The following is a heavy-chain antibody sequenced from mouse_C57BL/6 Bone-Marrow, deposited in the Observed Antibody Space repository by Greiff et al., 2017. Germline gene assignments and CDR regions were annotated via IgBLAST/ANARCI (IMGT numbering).Heavy chain of an antibody. V-gene: IGHV1-81*01. Sequence: VQLVESGAELARPGASVKLSCKASGYTFTSYGISWVKQRNGQGLEWIGEIYPRSGYTYYNEQFKGKATLTADHASSTAYMELRSLTSDVSAFYFCARSYVRRGYFDVWGTGTTVTVSS. D-gene: IGHD1-1*01. J-gene: IGHJ1*03. CDR2: IYPRSGYT. CDR1: GYTFTSYG. CDR3: ARSYVRRGYFDV.